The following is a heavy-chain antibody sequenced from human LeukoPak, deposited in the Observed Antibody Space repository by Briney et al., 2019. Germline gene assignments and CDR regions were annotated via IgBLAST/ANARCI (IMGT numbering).Heavy chain of an antibody. V-gene: IGHV3-23*03. CDR2: IEKDVSRA. CDR3: ARQEGALIQNWCFDH. Sequence: GGSLRLSCGASGFTFSDFAMSWVRLAPGKGLEWVSSIEKDVSRAYYADSVRGRFTVSRDNSKNTLYLQMSSLRVEDTALYYCARQEGALIQNWCFDHWGLGTLVTVSS. J-gene: IGHJ4*02. CDR1: GFTFSDFA. D-gene: IGHD1-26*01.